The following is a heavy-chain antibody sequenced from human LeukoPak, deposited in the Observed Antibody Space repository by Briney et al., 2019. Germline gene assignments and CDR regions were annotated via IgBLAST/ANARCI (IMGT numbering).Heavy chain of an antibody. J-gene: IGHJ4*02. Sequence: ASVKVSCKASGYTFTSYGISWVRQAPGQGLEWMGWISAYNGNTNYAQKFQGRVTMTRNTSISTAYMELSSLRSEDTAVYYCARAGGHCGRISCPYYFDYWGQGSLVAVSS. CDR3: ARAGGHCGRISCPYYFDY. CDR1: GYTFTSYG. V-gene: IGHV1-18*01. D-gene: IGHD2-15*01. CDR2: ISAYNGNT.